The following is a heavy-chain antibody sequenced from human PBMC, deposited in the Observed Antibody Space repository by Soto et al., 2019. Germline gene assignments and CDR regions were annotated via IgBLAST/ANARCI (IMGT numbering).Heavy chain of an antibody. V-gene: IGHV3-23*01. D-gene: IGHD3-10*01. Sequence: GGSLRLSCAGSGIRLSDYAISWVRQAPGKGLEWVASISGDGISTYYGESVEGRFTLSRDNSKNTVSLTMTNVRAGDTAVYYRATVIIFHMTFVTWGRGTPVTVSS. CDR3: ATVIIFHMTFVT. CDR1: GIRLSDYA. CDR2: ISGDGIST. J-gene: IGHJ5*02.